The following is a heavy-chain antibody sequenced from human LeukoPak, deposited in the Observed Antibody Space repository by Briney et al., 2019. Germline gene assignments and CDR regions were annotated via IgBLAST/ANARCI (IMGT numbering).Heavy chain of an antibody. CDR1: GGSISSSSYY. V-gene: IGHV4-39*02. D-gene: IGHD3-22*01. J-gene: IGHJ4*02. Sequence: SETLSLTCTVSGGSISSSSYYWGWIRQPPGKGLEWIGSIYYSGSTYYNPSLKSRVTISVDTSKNQFSLKLSSVTAADTAVYFCAREFGYYYEALVDYWGQGTLVTVSS. CDR2: IYYSGST. CDR3: AREFGYYYEALVDY.